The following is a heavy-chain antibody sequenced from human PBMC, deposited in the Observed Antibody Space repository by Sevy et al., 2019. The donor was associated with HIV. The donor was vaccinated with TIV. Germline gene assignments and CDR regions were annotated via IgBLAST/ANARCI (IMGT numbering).Heavy chain of an antibody. D-gene: IGHD6-13*01. CDR1: GGTFSSYA. J-gene: IGHJ6*02. CDR2: IIPIFGTA. V-gene: IGHV1-69*13. Sequence: VKVSCKASGGTFSSYAISWVRQAPGQGLEWTGGIIPIFGTANYAQKFQGRVTITADASTSTAYMELSSLRSEDTAVYCCTRRIAAASRESYYYYYYGMDVWGQGTTVIVSS. CDR3: TRRIAAASRESYYYYYYGMDV.